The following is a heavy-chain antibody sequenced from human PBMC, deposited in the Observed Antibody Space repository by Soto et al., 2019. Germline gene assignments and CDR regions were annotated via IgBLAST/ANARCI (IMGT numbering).Heavy chain of an antibody. V-gene: IGHV4-30-4*01. D-gene: IGHD2-15*01. CDR1: GGSIMSGDYY. CDR3: ARGGVVVVAATRWFDP. CDR2: ISYNGNT. J-gene: IGHJ5*02. Sequence: SETLSLTCTVSGGSIMSGDYYWSWIRQPPGKGLEWIGYISYNGNTYYNPSLKSRITISVDTSKNQFSLKLTSVTAADTAVYYCARGGVVVVAATRWFDPWGQGILVTVSS.